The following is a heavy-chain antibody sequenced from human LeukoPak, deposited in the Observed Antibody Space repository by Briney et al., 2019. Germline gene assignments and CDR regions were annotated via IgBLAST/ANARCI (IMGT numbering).Heavy chain of an antibody. J-gene: IGHJ4*02. CDR1: GDSTNTYF. Sequence: RASETLSLTCIMSGDSTNTYFWSWIRQPPGMGLEWIGYIYYTGTTNYNPSLKSRVTISVDTSKNQFSLRLSSVTAADTAVYYCASKSSDHGELRFDYWGQGTLVTVSS. V-gene: IGHV4-59*01. D-gene: IGHD4-17*01. CDR2: IYYTGTT. CDR3: ASKSSDHGELRFDY.